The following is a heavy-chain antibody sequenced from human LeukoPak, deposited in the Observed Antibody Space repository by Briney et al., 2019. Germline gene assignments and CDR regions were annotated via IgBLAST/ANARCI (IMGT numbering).Heavy chain of an antibody. J-gene: IGHJ4*02. D-gene: IGHD2-15*01. Sequence: PGGSLRLSCAASGFTFSSYGMNWVRQAPGKGLEWVTGISGSGGSTYYADSVKGRFTISRDNSKNTLYLQMDSLSAEDTAVYYCAKGHEDIVVVVAAYFDYWGQGTLVTVSS. CDR3: AKGHEDIVVVVAAYFDY. V-gene: IGHV3-23*01. CDR2: ISGSGGST. CDR1: GFTFSSYG.